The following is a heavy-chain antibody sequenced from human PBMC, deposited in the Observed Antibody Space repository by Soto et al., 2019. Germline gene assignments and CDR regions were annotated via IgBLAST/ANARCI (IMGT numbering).Heavy chain of an antibody. J-gene: IGHJ3*02. D-gene: IGHD3-9*01. CDR3: ARGPRGRYFDPRSRGDAFDI. CDR2: IGTAGDT. CDR1: GFTFSSYD. V-gene: IGHV3-13*04. Sequence: PGGSLRLSCAASGFTFSSYDMHWVRQATGKGLEWVSAIGTAGDTYYPGSVKGRFTISRENAKNSLYLQMNSLRAGDTAVYYCARGPRGRYFDPRSRGDAFDIWGQGTMVTVSS.